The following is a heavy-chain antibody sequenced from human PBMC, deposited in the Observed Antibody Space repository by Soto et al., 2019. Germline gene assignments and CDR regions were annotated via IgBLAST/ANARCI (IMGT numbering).Heavy chain of an antibody. V-gene: IGHV3-7*03. D-gene: IGHD6-6*01. J-gene: IGHJ4*02. CDR2: IKQDGSEK. CDR3: ARDLEYSSFIEPTFDY. Sequence: VVSLRLSCAASGFTFSSYWMSWVRQAPGKGLEWVANIKQDGSEKYYVDSVKGRFTISRDNAKNSLYLQMNSLRAEGTAVYYCARDLEYSSFIEPTFDYWGQGTLVTVSS. CDR1: GFTFSSYW.